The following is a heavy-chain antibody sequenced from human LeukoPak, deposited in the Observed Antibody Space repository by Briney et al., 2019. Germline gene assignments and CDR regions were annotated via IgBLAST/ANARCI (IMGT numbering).Heavy chain of an antibody. Sequence: GRSLRLSCAASGFTFSSYAMHWVRQAPGKGLEWVAVIPYDGSNKYYADSVKGRFTISRDNSKNTLYLQMNSLRAEDTAVYYCAKSYYYDKLAYYWGQGTLVTVSS. CDR3: AKSYYYDKLAYY. D-gene: IGHD3-22*01. V-gene: IGHV3-30*18. CDR2: IPYDGSNK. CDR1: GFTFSSYA. J-gene: IGHJ4*02.